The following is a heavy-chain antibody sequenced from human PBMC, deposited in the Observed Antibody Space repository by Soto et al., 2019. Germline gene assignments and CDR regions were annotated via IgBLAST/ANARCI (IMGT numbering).Heavy chain of an antibody. CDR1: GFTFSNYA. V-gene: IGHV3-30*18. CDR3: AKVPLALRYFDY. J-gene: IGHJ4*02. Sequence: QVQLVDSGGDMVQPGMSLRLSCAASGFTFSNYAMYWVRQAPGKGLEWVAVISSDGNSKYYADSVKGRFTISRDNSKNTLYLQMNSLRTEDTAVYYCAKVPLALRYFDYWGQGTLVTASS. CDR2: ISSDGNSK. D-gene: IGHD3-9*01.